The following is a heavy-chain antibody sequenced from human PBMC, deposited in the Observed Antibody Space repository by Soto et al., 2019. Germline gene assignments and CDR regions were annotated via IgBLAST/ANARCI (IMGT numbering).Heavy chain of an antibody. Sequence: SAKVSCKASGYTFTSYYIYWAQQDNGQGLEWMGWMNPNSGNTGYAQKFQGRVAMTKNSSLSTAYMEVISLRSDDTAVYYCARGAGYSSGWYVFDIWGQGTMVTVSS. V-gene: IGHV1-8*01. J-gene: IGHJ3*02. CDR3: ARGAGYSSGWYVFDI. CDR1: GYTFTSYY. CDR2: MNPNSGNT. D-gene: IGHD6-19*01.